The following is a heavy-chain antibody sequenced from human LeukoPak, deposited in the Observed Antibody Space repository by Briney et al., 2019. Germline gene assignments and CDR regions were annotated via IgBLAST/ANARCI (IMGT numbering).Heavy chain of an antibody. CDR3: ARDYSAASNFWSGYRRPYFDY. J-gene: IGHJ4*02. V-gene: IGHV1-18*01. D-gene: IGHD3-3*01. CDR1: GYTFTSYG. CDR2: ISAYNGNT. Sequence: ASVKVSCKASGYTFTSYGISWVRQAPRQGLEWMAWISAYNGNTNYAQKLQGRVTMTTDTSTSTAYMELRSLRSDDPAVYYCARDYSAASNFWSGYRRPYFDYWGQGTLVTVSS.